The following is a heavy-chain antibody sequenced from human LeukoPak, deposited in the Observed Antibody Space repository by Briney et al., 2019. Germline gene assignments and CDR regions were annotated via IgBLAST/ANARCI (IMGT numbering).Heavy chain of an antibody. D-gene: IGHD6-19*01. CDR2: FYSSGST. Sequence: GSLRLSCAASGFTFSSYSMNWVRQAPGKGLEWIGAFYSSGSTSSHSSLKSRVTISVDTSRTQLSLKLDSVTDTDTAVYYCVRDGRFDSACFDSWGPGILVTVSS. J-gene: IGHJ4*02. CDR3: VRDGRFDSACFDS. CDR1: GFTFSSYS. V-gene: IGHV4-59*12.